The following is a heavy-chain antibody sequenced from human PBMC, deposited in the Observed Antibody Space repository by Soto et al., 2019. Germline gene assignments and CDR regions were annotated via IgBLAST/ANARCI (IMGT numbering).Heavy chain of an antibody. CDR3: ARSTTRYYCYGMDV. V-gene: IGHV3-66*01. CDR2: IYSGGST. Sequence: VGSLRLSCAASGFTVSSNYMSWVRQAPGKGLEWVSVIYSGGSTYYADSVKGRFTISRDNSKNTLYLQMNSLRAEDTAVYYCARSTTRYYCYGMDVWGQGTTVTVSS. J-gene: IGHJ6*02. CDR1: GFTVSSNY.